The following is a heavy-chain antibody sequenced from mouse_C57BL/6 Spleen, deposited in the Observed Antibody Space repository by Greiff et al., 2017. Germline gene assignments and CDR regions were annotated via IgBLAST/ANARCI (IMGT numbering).Heavy chain of an antibody. J-gene: IGHJ4*01. Sequence: EVKLMESEGGLVQPGSSMKLSCTASGFTFSDYYMAWVRQVPEKGLEWVANINYDGSSTYYLDSLKSRFIISRDNAKHILYLQMSSLKSEDTATYYCARKRGYAMDYWGQGTSVTVSS. CDR1: GFTFSDYY. CDR3: ARKRGYAMDY. CDR2: INYDGSST. V-gene: IGHV5-16*01.